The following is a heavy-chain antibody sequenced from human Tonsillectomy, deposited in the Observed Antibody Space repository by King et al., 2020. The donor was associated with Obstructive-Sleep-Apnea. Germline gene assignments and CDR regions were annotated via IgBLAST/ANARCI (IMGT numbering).Heavy chain of an antibody. CDR3: ARDRSYETTGYYYDVCDM. Sequence: VQLVESGGGLVQPGGSLRLSCAASGFTFGSYWMTWVRQAPGRGLEWVANIRQDESQKYYVDSVKGRFTISRDNAKNSLYLQMNSLRADDTAVYYCARDRSYETTGYYYDVCDMWAQGTTVTVSS. CDR1: GFTFGSYW. D-gene: IGHD3-22*01. CDR2: IRQDESQK. V-gene: IGHV3-7*03. J-gene: IGHJ3*02.